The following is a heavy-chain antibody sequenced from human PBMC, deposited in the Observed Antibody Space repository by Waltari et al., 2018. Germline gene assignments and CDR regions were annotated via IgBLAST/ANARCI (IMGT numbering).Heavy chain of an antibody. J-gene: IGHJ5*02. CDR2: ISYDGSNK. Sequence: QVPLVGSGGCVVQPGRSLRLSCATAGFTCSSYAMHWFRQAPGKGLEWVAVISYDGSNKYYADSVKGRFTISRDNSKNTLYLQMNSLRAEDTAVYYCAAWPQPWGQGTLVTVSS. CDR1: GFTCSSYA. V-gene: IGHV3-30-3*01. CDR3: AAWPQP.